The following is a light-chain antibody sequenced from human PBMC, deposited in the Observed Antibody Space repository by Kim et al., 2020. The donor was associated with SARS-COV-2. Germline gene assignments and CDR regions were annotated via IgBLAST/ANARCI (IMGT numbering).Light chain of an antibody. CDR1: SGDIGAYNY. J-gene: IGLJ2*01. CDR3: SSYTTRNTLL. V-gene: IGLV2-14*03. CDR2: DVS. Sequence: QSVLTQPASVSGSPGQSITISCTGTSGDIGAYNYVSWYHQYPGRVPELIIYDVSKRPSGVSDRFSASKSGTTASLTISGLQAEDEGDYYCSSYTTRNTLLFGGGTQLTVL.